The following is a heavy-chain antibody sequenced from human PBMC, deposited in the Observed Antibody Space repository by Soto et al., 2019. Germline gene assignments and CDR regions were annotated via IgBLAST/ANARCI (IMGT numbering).Heavy chain of an antibody. CDR2: ISNSGHSA. CDR1: GFTFSSYA. CDR3: AKGGPTFLNWFGP. Sequence: GGSLRLSCAASGFTFSSYAMNWVRQAPGKVREWISGISNSGHSAYYADSVKGRFTISRDNSKNTLYLQIKSLRAEDTAAYYCAKGGPTFLNWFGPWGQGTLVTVSS. V-gene: IGHV3-23*01. D-gene: IGHD5-12*01. J-gene: IGHJ5*02.